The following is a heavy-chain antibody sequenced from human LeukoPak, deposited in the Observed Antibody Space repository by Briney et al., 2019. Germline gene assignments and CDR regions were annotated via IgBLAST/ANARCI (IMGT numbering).Heavy chain of an antibody. Sequence: PGGSLRLSCAASGFTFSSYSMNCVRQAPGKGLESVSSISSSSSYIYYADSVKGRFTISRDNAKNSLYLQMNSLRAEDTAVYYCARDRGDSYGSTTYYFDYWGQGTLVTVSS. D-gene: IGHD5-18*01. CDR2: ISSSSSYI. J-gene: IGHJ4*02. V-gene: IGHV3-21*01. CDR3: ARDRGDSYGSTTYYFDY. CDR1: GFTFSSYS.